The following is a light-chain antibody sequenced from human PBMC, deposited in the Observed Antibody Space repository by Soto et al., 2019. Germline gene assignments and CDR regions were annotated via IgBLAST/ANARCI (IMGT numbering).Light chain of an antibody. CDR3: QQFNSAPYT. CDR2: DAA. Sequence: DIQMTQSPSPLSASVGDRVTISCQASQDITSYLNWYQQKSGKAPRLLIYDAAHLETGVSSRFSGSGSGTQFTLTITSMQPQPVPTYYCQQFNSAPYTFGQGTKVDI. CDR1: QDITSY. V-gene: IGKV1-33*01. J-gene: IGKJ2*01.